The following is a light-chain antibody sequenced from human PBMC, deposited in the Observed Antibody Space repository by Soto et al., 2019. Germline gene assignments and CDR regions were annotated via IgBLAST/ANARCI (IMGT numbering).Light chain of an antibody. J-gene: IGLJ3*02. V-gene: IGLV4-69*01. CDR2: LNSDGSH. CDR3: QTWGTGIWV. Sequence: QLVLTQSPSASASLGASVKLTCTLSSGYSSYAIAWHQQQPEKGPRYLMKLNSDGSHSKGDGIPDLFSGSSSGAERYLTISSLQSEDDADYYCQTWGTGIWVFGGGTKLTVL. CDR1: SGYSSYA.